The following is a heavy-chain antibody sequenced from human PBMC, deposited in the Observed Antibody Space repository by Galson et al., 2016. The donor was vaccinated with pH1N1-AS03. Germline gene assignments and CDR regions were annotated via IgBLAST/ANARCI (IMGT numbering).Heavy chain of an antibody. Sequence: LRLSCAASGFTFSSRWMTWVRQAPGKGLEWVANIKEDGTEEHYVDSVKGRFIISRDNAQNSLYLQMNSLGVEDTALYYCVRDPFFSSFDIWGQGTVVTVSS. CDR1: GFTFSSRW. J-gene: IGHJ3*02. V-gene: IGHV3-7*01. CDR3: VRDPFFSSFDI. CDR2: IKEDGTEE.